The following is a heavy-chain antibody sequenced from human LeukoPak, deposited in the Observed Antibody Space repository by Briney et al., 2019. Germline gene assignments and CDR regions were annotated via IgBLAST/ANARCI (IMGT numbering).Heavy chain of an antibody. CDR2: IGGSGDNT. D-gene: IGHD1-1*01. V-gene: IGHV3-23*01. Sequence: GGSLRLSCAASGFTFSSYWMHWVRQAPGKRLEWVSNIGGSGDNTYYADSVKGRFTISRDNSKNTLYLQMNSLRVEDTAVYYCARESRGTIGTTAFDYWGQGTLVTVSS. CDR3: ARESRGTIGTTAFDY. J-gene: IGHJ4*02. CDR1: GFTFSSYW.